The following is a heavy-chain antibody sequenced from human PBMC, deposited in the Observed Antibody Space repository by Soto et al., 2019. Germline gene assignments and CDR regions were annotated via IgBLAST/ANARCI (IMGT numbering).Heavy chain of an antibody. CDR3: ARGSIAARGNWFDP. J-gene: IGHJ5*02. Sequence: EVQLVESGGGLVQPGGSLRLSCAASGFTFSSYWMHWVRQAPGKGLVWVSRINSDGSSTSYADSVKGRFTISRDNAKKTLYLQMNSLRAEDTAVYYCARGSIAARGNWFDPWGQGTLVTVYS. CDR2: INSDGSST. V-gene: IGHV3-74*01. CDR1: GFTFSSYW. D-gene: IGHD6-6*01.